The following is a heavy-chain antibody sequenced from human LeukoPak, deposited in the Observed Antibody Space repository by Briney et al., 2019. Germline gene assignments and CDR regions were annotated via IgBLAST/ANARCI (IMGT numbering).Heavy chain of an antibody. CDR3: ARLLWFGEASSFYGMDA. J-gene: IGHJ6*02. D-gene: IGHD3-10*01. CDR2: INHSGST. Sequence: SSETLSLTCAVYGGSFSGYYWSWIRQPPGKGLEWIGEINHSGSTNYNPSLKSRVTISVDTSKNQFSLKLSSVTAADTAVYYCARLLWFGEASSFYGMDAWGQGTTVTVSS. V-gene: IGHV4-34*01. CDR1: GGSFSGYY.